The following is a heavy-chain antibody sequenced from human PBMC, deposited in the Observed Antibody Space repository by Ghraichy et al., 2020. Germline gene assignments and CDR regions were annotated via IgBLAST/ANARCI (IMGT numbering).Heavy chain of an antibody. D-gene: IGHD6-6*01. V-gene: IGHV3-33*01. CDR3: SRERIAARNYYYGMDV. Sequence: SCAASGFTFSSYGMHWVRQAPGKGLEWVAVIWYDGSNKYYADSVKSRFTISRDNSKNTLYLQMNSLRAEDTAVYYCSRERIAARNYYYGMDVWGQGTTVTVSS. CDR1: GFTFSSYG. J-gene: IGHJ6*02. CDR2: IWYDGSNK.